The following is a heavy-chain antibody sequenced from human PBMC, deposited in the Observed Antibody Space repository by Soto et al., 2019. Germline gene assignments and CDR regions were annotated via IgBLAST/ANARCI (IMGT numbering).Heavy chain of an antibody. J-gene: IGHJ4*02. Sequence: GGSLRLSCAASGFTFDDYAMHWVRQAPGKGLEWVSGISWNSGSIGYADSVKGRFTISRDNAKNSLYLQMNSLRAEDTAVYYCASKAAHQHDYWGQGTLVTVSS. CDR3: ASKAAHQHDY. CDR1: GFTFDDYA. CDR2: ISWNSGSI. D-gene: IGHD2-2*01. V-gene: IGHV3-9*01.